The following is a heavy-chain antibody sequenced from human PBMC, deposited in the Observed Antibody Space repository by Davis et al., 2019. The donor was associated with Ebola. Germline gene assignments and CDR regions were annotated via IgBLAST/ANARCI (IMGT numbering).Heavy chain of an antibody. CDR1: GDSISSNSAA. V-gene: IGHV6-1*01. CDR2: TYYRSKWYN. J-gene: IGHJ6*03. CDR3: ARDQAYSSGWYSPRLYYYYYLDV. Sequence: HSQTLSLTCDISGDSISSNSAAWSWIRQSPSRGLEWLGRTYYRSKWYNDYALSVTSRITINPDTSKNQFSLQLNSVTPEDTAVYYCARDQAYSSGWYSPRLYYYYYLDVWGKGTTVTVSS. D-gene: IGHD6-19*01.